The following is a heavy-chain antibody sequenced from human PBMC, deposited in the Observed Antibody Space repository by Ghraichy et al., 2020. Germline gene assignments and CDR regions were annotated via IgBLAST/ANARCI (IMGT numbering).Heavy chain of an antibody. V-gene: IGHV4-39*01. CDR1: GGSISSSSYY. CDR2: IYYSGST. CDR3: ATRSRRFDILTGYYFDY. J-gene: IGHJ4*02. D-gene: IGHD3-9*01. Sequence: SETLSLTCTVSGGSISSSSYYWGWIRQPPGKGLEWIGSIYYSGSTYYNPSLKSRFTISVDTSKNQFSLKLSSVTAADTAVYYCATRSRRFDILTGYYFDYWGQGTLVTVAS.